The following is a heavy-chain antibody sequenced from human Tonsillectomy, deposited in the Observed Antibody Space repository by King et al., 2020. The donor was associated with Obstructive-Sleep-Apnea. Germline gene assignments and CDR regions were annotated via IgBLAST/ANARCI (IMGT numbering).Heavy chain of an antibody. D-gene: IGHD3/OR15-3a*01. CDR2: IYPGDSDT. V-gene: IGHV5-51*01. Sequence: VKLVESGAELEKPGRSLTISCKTSGYNFNKYWIAWVRHMPGKGLEWMGSIYPGDSDTLYSPSFQGQVTISDDKSTNTAYLSWGSLKSSDTAIYFCARRGQPHFQDSFDVWGQGTLVTVSS. CDR1: GYNFNKYW. CDR3: ARRGQPHFQDSFDV. J-gene: IGHJ3*01.